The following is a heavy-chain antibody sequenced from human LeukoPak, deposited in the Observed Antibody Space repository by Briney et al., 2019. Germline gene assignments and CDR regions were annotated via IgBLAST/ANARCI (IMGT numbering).Heavy chain of an antibody. V-gene: IGHV4-34*01. CDR2: IDHSGST. CDR3: ARAPYLSSGS. J-gene: IGHJ3*01. CDR1: GGSFSGYC. Sequence: SETLSLTCAVYGGSFSGYCWSWIRQSPGKGLEWIGEIDHSGSTNYNPYLQSRVTISLDTSKNQFSLKLGSGTAADTAVYYCARAPYLSSGSWGQGILVAVSS. D-gene: IGHD3-22*01.